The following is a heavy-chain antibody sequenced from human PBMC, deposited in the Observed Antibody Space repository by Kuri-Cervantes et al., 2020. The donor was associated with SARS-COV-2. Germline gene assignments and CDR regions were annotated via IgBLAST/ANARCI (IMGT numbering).Heavy chain of an antibody. CDR1: GGSFSGYY. CDR3: ARGRIVVVPANLRKYYYYMDV. J-gene: IGHJ6*03. Sequence: GSLRLSCAVYGGSFSGYYWSWIRQPPGKGLEWIGEINHSGSTNYNPSLKSRVTISVDTSKNQFSLKLSSVTAADTAVYYCARGRIVVVPANLRKYYYYMDVWGKGTTVTVSS. CDR2: INHSGST. V-gene: IGHV4-34*01. D-gene: IGHD2-2*01.